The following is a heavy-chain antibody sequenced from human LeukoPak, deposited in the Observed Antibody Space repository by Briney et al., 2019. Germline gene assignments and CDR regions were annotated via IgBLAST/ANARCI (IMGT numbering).Heavy chain of an antibody. CDR2: IYYSGST. V-gene: IGHV4-39*01. D-gene: IGHD6-13*01. J-gene: IGHJ4*02. CDR3: ARTPGIAAAVTFDY. CDR1: GGSISSSYYY. Sequence: SETLSLTCTVSGGSISSSYYYWGWIRQPPGKGLEWIGSIYYSGSTYYNPSLKSRVTISVDTSKNQFSLKLRSVTAADTAVYYCARTPGIAAAVTFDYWGQGTLVTVSS.